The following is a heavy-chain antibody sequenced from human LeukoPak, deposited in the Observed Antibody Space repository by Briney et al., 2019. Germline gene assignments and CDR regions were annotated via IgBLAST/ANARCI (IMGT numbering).Heavy chain of an antibody. Sequence: ASVKVSCKASGYTFTRHAMHWVRQAPGQRLEWMGWINAGNGNTKYSQEFQGRVTMTTDTSTSTAYMELRSLRSDDTAVYYCAAPTTVTTTGAPYYMDVWGKGTTVTISS. D-gene: IGHD4-17*01. CDR1: GYTFTRHA. V-gene: IGHV1-3*01. CDR2: INAGNGNT. J-gene: IGHJ6*03. CDR3: AAPTTVTTTGAPYYMDV.